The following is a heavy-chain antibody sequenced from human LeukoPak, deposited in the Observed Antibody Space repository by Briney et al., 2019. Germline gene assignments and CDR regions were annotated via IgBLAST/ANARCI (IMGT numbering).Heavy chain of an antibody. CDR1: GGSISSGGYY. CDR2: IYHSGST. CDR3: ARDIVGATEDYYYYMDV. V-gene: IGHV4-30-2*01. D-gene: IGHD1-26*01. Sequence: SETLSLTCTVSGGSISSGGYYWSWIRQPPGKGLEWIGYIYHSGSTYYNPSLKSRVTISVDTSKNQFSLKLSSVTAADTAVYYCARDIVGATEDYYYYMDVWGKGTTVTVSS. J-gene: IGHJ6*03.